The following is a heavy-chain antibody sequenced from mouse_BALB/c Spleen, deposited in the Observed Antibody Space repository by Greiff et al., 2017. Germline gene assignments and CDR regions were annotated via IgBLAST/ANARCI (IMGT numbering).Heavy chain of an antibody. V-gene: IGHV5-4*02. J-gene: IGHJ3*01. D-gene: IGHD6-1*01. CDR3: ARDANPVKFAY. Sequence: EVKLMESGGGLVKPGGSLKLSCAASGFTFSDYYMYWVRQTPEKRLEWVATISDGGSYTYYPDSVKGRFTISRDNAKNNLYLQMSSLKSEDTAMYYCARDANPVKFAYWGQGTLVTVSA. CDR1: GFTFSDYY. CDR2: ISDGGSYT.